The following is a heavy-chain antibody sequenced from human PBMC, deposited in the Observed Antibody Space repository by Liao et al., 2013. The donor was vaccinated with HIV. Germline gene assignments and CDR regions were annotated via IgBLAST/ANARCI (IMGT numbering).Heavy chain of an antibody. J-gene: IGHJ5*02. CDR1: GDSISSGAYS. D-gene: IGHD2-21*01. CDR2: IYQSGST. V-gene: IGHV4-30-2*01. CDR3: ARGSIGVLIATGWFDP. Sequence: QLLLQESGSGLVKPSQTLSLTCAVSGDSISSGAYSWSWIRQPPGKGLEWIGYIYQSGSTHYNPSLTSRVSLSVDRSKNQFSLKLTSVTAADTAVYYCARGSIGVLIATGWFDPWGRGNPSVTVSS.